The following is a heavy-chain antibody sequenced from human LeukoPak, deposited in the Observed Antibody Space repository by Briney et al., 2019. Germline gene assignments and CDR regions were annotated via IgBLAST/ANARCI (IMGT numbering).Heavy chain of an antibody. CDR1: GYTFTSYG. D-gene: IGHD2-2*01. J-gene: IGHJ5*02. CDR2: INTNTGNP. CDR3: ARDPGDDFVVPGDP. V-gene: IGHV7-4-1*02. Sequence: GASVKVSCKASGYTFTSYGISWVRQAPGQGLEWMGWINTNTGNPTYAQGFTGRFVFSLDTSVSTTYLQISSLKAEDTAVYYCARDPGDDFVVPGDPWGQGTLVTVSS.